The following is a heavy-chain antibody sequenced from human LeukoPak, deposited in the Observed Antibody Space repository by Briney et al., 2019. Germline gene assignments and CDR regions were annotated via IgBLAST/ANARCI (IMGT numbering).Heavy chain of an antibody. CDR2: ISSSGSTI. CDR1: GFTFSSYE. D-gene: IGHD3-3*01. V-gene: IGHV3-48*03. J-gene: IGHJ4*02. Sequence: GGSLRLSCAASGFTFSSYEMNWVRQAPGKGLEWVSYISSSGSTIYYADSVKGRFTISRDNAKNSLYLQMNSLRAEDTAIYYCARELTIFGVATFDYWGQGTLVTVSS. CDR3: ARELTIFGVATFDY.